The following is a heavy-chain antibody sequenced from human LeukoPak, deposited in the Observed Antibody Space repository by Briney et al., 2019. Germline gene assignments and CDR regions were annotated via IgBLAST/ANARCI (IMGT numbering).Heavy chain of an antibody. J-gene: IGHJ4*02. CDR3: ARETGSYYEIFEY. V-gene: IGHV4-59*12. D-gene: IGHD1-26*01. Sequence: SETLSLTCAVSGASISSYYWSWIRQPPGKGLEWIGSIYYSGTTYYSPSLKSRVTISVDTSKNQFSLKLSSVTAADTAVYYCARETGSYYEIFEYWGQGTLVTVSS. CDR2: IYYSGTT. CDR1: GASISSYY.